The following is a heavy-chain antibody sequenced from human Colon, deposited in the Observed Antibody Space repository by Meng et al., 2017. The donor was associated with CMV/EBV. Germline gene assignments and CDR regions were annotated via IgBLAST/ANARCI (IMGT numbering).Heavy chain of an antibody. Sequence: GESLKISCAASGLIFRKSTMSWLRQVPGKGLEWVGRIKSKTDGGTTDYAAPVKGRFTISRDDSKNTLYLQMNSLKTEDTAVYYCVPTVTTVYWGQGTLVTVSS. V-gene: IGHV3-15*01. CDR1: GLIFRKST. CDR2: IKSKTDGGTT. CDR3: VPTVTTVY. D-gene: IGHD4-17*01. J-gene: IGHJ4*02.